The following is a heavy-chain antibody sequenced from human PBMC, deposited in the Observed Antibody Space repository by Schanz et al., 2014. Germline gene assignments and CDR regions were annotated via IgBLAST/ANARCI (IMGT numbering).Heavy chain of an antibody. CDR1: GYTFTTYY. CDR3: ARGGFLDNTSLDA. V-gene: IGHV1-46*03. CDR2: INPSSGTP. J-gene: IGHJ1*01. D-gene: IGHD2-2*01. Sequence: QVQLVQSGAEVKKPGVSVKVSCKASGYTFTTYYIHWARQARGQGLEWMGKINPSSGTPRIAQNFQGRLTVTRDTSTRRVNMELGSLRSEDTAVYYCARGGFLDNTSLDAWGQGTLVTVSS.